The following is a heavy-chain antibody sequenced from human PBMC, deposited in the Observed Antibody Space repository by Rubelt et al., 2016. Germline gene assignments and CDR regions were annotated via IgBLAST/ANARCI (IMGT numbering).Heavy chain of an antibody. CDR2: IYYSGST. CDR1: GGSISSYY. Sequence: QLQLQESGPQLVKPSETLSLTCTVSGGSISSYYWSWIRQPPGKGLEWIGYIYYSGSTNYNPSLKSRVTISVETSKNQFVLKLGSVTAADTAVYYCARLKSYYDSSGGYFDLWGRGTLVTVSS. V-gene: IGHV4-59*08. J-gene: IGHJ2*01. D-gene: IGHD3-22*01. CDR3: ARLKSYYDSSGGYFDL.